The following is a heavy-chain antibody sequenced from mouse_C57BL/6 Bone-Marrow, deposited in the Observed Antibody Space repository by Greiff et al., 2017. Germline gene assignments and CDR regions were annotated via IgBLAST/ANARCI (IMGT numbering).Heavy chain of an antibody. CDR1: GYTFASYG. D-gene: IGHD1-1*01. CDR3: ARDYGSYFDY. V-gene: IGHV1-81*01. J-gene: IGHJ2*01. Sequence: QVQLKQSGAELARPGASVKLSCKASGYTFASYGISWVKQRTGQGPEWIGEIYPRSGNTYYNEKFKGKATLTADKSSSTAYMELRSLTSEDSAVYFCARDYGSYFDYWGQGTTLTVSS. CDR2: IYPRSGNT.